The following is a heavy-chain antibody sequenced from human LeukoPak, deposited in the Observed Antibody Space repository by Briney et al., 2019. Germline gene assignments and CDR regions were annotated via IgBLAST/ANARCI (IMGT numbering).Heavy chain of an antibody. J-gene: IGHJ4*02. V-gene: IGHV4-59*08. CDR2: IHNSGRT. CDR1: GGSFSGYY. D-gene: IGHD1-14*01. CDR3: ARHGTISSESYFDY. Sequence: SETLSLTCAVYGGSFSGYYWSWIRQSPGKGLEWIGYIHNSGRTNYNPSLKSRVTGFVDTSKSQVSLRLSSVTAADTAVYYCARHGTISSESYFDYWGQGALVTVSS.